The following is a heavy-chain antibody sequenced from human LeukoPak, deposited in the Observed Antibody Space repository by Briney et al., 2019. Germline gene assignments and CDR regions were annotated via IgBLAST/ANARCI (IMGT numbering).Heavy chain of an antibody. Sequence: GGSLTLSCAASGFIFSSYAMSWVRQAPGKGREWVAGISGSGGSTYYADSVKGGSTISRDNSKNRLYLQMNSLRAEDTAVYYCAKRPRGNYLDPFDYWGQGTLVTVYS. CDR2: ISGSGGST. CDR1: GFIFSSYA. CDR3: AKRPRGNYLDPFDY. D-gene: IGHD3-10*01. V-gene: IGHV3-23*01. J-gene: IGHJ4*02.